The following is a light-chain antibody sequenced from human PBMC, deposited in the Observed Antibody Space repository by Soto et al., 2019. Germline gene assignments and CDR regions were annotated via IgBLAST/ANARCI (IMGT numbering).Light chain of an antibody. CDR2: GAS. J-gene: IGKJ3*01. V-gene: IGKV3-11*01. Sequence: TQSPSTLSASVGDRVTITCRASQSISSWLAWYQQKPGQAPRLLISGASTGATGIPDRFSGSGSGTDFTPTISSLEPEDFAVYYCQQRSNWLFGPGTKVDIK. CDR3: QQRSNWL. CDR1: QSISSW.